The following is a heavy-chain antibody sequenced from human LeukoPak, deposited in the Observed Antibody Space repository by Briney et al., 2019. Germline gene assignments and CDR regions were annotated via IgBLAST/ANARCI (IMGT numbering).Heavy chain of an antibody. V-gene: IGHV4-39*07. CDR3: ARGRTMIGGSDY. CDR1: GGSISSSSYY. D-gene: IGHD3-22*01. Sequence: SETLSLTCTVSGGSISSSSYYWGWIRQPPGKGLEWIGSIFYSGSTYYNPSLKSRVTVSLDTSKNQFSLKLSSVTAADTAVYYCARGRTMIGGSDYWGQGTLVTVSS. CDR2: IFYSGST. J-gene: IGHJ4*02.